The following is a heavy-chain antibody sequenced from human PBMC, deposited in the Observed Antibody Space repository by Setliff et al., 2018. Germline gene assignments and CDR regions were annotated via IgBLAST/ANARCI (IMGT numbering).Heavy chain of an antibody. CDR1: GFTFSTYY. J-gene: IGHJ4*02. CDR2: VHYDGVNK. CDR3: AKGGLRYFDWLPD. D-gene: IGHD3-9*01. Sequence: HPGGSLRLSCAASGFTFSTYYMHWVRQPPGKGLEWVAFVHYDGVNKHYRDSVKGRFTISRDNSKNSLYLQMNSLRAEDTALYYCAKGGLRYFDWLPDWGQGTLVTVSS. V-gene: IGHV3-30*02.